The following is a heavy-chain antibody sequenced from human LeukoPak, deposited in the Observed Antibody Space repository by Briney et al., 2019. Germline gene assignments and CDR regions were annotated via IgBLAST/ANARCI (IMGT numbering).Heavy chain of an antibody. J-gene: IGHJ5*02. CDR1: GGSISSGSYY. V-gene: IGHV4-61*02. Sequence: SETLSLTCTVSGGSISSGSYYWSWIRQPAGKGLEWIGRIYTSGSTNYNPSLKSRVTISVDTSKNQFSLKLSSVTAADTAVYYCAREARLYSGSLFDPWGQGTLVTVSS. CDR2: IYTSGST. D-gene: IGHD1-26*01. CDR3: AREARLYSGSLFDP.